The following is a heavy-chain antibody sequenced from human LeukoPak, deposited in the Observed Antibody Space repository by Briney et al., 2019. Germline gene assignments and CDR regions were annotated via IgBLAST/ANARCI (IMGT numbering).Heavy chain of an antibody. CDR3: ARDTWEGSGSYWAD. J-gene: IGHJ4*02. CDR2: IYSSGIT. V-gene: IGHV4-4*07. Sequence: SETLSLTCSVSGGSISSYYWSWIRQPAGKGLEWSGRIYSSGITNYSPSLKSRVTTSVDTSKNRFSLKVTSVTAADTAVYYCARDTWEGSGSYWADWGQGTLVTVSS. CDR1: GGSISSYY. D-gene: IGHD3-10*01.